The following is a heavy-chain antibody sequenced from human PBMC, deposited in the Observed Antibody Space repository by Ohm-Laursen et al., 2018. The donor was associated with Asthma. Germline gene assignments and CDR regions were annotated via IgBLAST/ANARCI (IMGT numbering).Heavy chain of an antibody. Sequence: ASVKVSCNASGYSLTSYAIHWVRQAPGQGLEWMGWINTDTGDPTYAQGFTGRFVFSLDTSVSTAYLQISSLTAEDTAVYYCARRAVLSGLDYWGQGTLVTVSS. CDR3: ARRAVLSGLDY. J-gene: IGHJ4*02. CDR1: GYSLTSYA. V-gene: IGHV7-4-1*02. D-gene: IGHD3-16*02. CDR2: INTDTGDP.